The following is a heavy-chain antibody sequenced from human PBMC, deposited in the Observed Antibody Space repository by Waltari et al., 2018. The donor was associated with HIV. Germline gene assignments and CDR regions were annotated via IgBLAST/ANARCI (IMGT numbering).Heavy chain of an antibody. CDR3: ARDGDYYDSSGYLSH. CDR1: GFTFSSYA. V-gene: IGHV3-30-3*01. J-gene: IGHJ4*02. D-gene: IGHD3-22*01. CDR2: ISYDGSNK. Sequence: QVQLVECGGGVVQPGRSLRLSCAASGFTFSSYAMHWVGQAPGKGLEWVAVISYDGSNKYYADSVKGRFTISRDNSKNTLYLQMNSLRAEDTAVYYCARDGDYYDSSGYLSHWGQGTLVTVSS.